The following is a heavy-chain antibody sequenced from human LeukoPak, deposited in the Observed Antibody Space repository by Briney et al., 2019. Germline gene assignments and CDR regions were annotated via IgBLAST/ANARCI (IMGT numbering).Heavy chain of an antibody. J-gene: IGHJ4*02. Sequence: PGRSLRLYCAASGFTFSIYEFNWVRQAPGKGLEWLSYIDGSGNSIYYADSVKGRFTISRDNAKSSPYLQMNSLRAEDTAVYYCARECLTCGGDSYDYWGQGALVTVSS. CDR2: IDGSGNSI. CDR1: GFTFSIYE. V-gene: IGHV3-48*03. D-gene: IGHD2-21*01. CDR3: ARECLTCGGDSYDY.